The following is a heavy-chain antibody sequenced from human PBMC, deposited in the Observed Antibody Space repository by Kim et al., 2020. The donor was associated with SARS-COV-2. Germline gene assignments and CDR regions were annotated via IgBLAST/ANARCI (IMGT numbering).Heavy chain of an antibody. Sequence: SVKVSCKASGGTFSSYAISWVRQAPGQGLEWMGGIIPIFGTANYAQKFQGRVTITADKSTSTAYMELSSLRSEDTAVYYCARDYLCSGGSCSNWFDPWGQGTLVTVSS. J-gene: IGHJ5*02. V-gene: IGHV1-69*06. CDR3: ARDYLCSGGSCSNWFDP. D-gene: IGHD2-15*01. CDR1: GGTFSSYA. CDR2: IIPIFGTA.